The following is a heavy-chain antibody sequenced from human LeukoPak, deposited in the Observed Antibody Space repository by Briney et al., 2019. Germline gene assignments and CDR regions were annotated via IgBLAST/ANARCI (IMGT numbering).Heavy chain of an antibody. Sequence: GGSLRLSCAASGFSFSRYSMNWVRQAPGKGLEWVSSISSSSSYIYSADSVKGRFTISRDNAKNSLYLRMNSLRAEDTALYYCARGYSNYGYVFDIWGQGTTVTVSS. CDR1: GFSFSRYS. V-gene: IGHV3-21*01. CDR2: ISSSSSYI. J-gene: IGHJ3*02. D-gene: IGHD4-11*01. CDR3: ARGYSNYGYVFDI.